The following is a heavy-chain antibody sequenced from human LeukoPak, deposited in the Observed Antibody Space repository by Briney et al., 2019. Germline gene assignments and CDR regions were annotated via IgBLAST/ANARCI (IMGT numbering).Heavy chain of an antibody. CDR2: INPSSGAT. J-gene: IGHJ4*02. D-gene: IGHD4-17*01. V-gene: IGHV1-46*01. CDR1: GYTFTSYY. Sequence: GASVPVSCKTSGYTFTSYYIHWVRQAPGQGLEWMGIINPSSGATSYAQKFQGRVTITADESTSTAFMELSSLRSEDTAVYYCARDRGDYGDYGSNFDYWGQGALVTVSS. CDR3: ARDRGDYGDYGSNFDY.